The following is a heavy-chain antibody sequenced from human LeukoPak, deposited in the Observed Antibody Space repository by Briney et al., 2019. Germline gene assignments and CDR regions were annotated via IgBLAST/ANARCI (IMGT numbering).Heavy chain of an antibody. D-gene: IGHD2-15*01. CDR2: IYTSGST. CDR3: ARVAPGSCGGSCYALDY. J-gene: IGHJ4*02. Sequence: SETLSLTCTVSGGSISSYYWSWIRQPAGKGLEWIGRIYTSGSTNYNPSLKSRVTISVDKSKNQFSLRLSSVTAADTAVYYCARVAPGSCGGSCYALDYWGQGTLVTVSS. V-gene: IGHV4-4*07. CDR1: GGSISSYY.